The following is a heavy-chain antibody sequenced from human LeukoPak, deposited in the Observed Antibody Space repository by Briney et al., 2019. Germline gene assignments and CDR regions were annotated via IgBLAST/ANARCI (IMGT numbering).Heavy chain of an antibody. J-gene: IGHJ4*02. V-gene: IGHV4-59*01. Sequence: SETLSLTCAVSGGSFSGYYWSCIRQPPGKGLEWIGYIYYSGSTNYNPSLKSRVTISVDTSKNQFSLKLSSVTAADTAVYYCARAGPFYDFWSGSDECYFDYWGQGTLVTVSS. D-gene: IGHD3-3*01. CDR3: ARAGPFYDFWSGSDECYFDY. CDR1: GGSFSGYY. CDR2: IYYSGST.